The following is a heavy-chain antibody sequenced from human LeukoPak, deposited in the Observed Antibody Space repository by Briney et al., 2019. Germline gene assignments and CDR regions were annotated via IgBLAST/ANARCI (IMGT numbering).Heavy chain of an antibody. CDR1: GGTFSSYA. J-gene: IGHJ4*02. V-gene: IGHV1-69*13. Sequence: ASVKVSCKASGGTFSSYAISWVRQAPGQGLEWMGGIIPIFGTANYAQKFQGRVTITADESTSTAYMELSSLRSEDTALYYCARGGGVVVPAAFDYWGQGTLVTVSS. CDR3: ARGGGVVVPAAFDY. D-gene: IGHD2-2*01. CDR2: IIPIFGTA.